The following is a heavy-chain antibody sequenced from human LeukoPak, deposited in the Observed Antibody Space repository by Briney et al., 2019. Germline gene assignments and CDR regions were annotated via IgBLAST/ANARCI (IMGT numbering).Heavy chain of an antibody. V-gene: IGHV5-51*01. D-gene: IGHD2-21*02. Sequence: GESLQISCQGSGYSFTSYWIGWVRQMPGKGLEWMGIIYPGDSDTRYSPSFQGQVTISADKSISTAYLQWSSLKAPDTAMYYCARSPVVTAMFDYWGQGTLVTVSS. J-gene: IGHJ4*02. CDR1: GYSFTSYW. CDR2: IYPGDSDT. CDR3: ARSPVVTAMFDY.